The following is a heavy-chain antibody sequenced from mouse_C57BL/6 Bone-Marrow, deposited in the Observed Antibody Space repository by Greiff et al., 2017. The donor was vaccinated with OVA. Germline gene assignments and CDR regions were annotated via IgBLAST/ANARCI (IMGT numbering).Heavy chain of an antibody. D-gene: IGHD3-2*02. V-gene: IGHV1-85*01. Sequence: QVQLQQSGPELVKPGASVKLSCKASGYTFPSYDITWVKQRPGQGLAWIGWIYPRDGSTESTEKFKGKAPLTVGTSSSTAYMELHSLTSEDSAVYFGAVYSSGYYDYWGQGTTLTVSS. CDR1: GYTFPSYD. J-gene: IGHJ2*01. CDR2: IYPRDGST. CDR3: AVYSSGYYDY.